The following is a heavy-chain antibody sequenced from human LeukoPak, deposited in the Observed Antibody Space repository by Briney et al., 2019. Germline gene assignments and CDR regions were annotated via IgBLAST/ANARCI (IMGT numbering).Heavy chain of an antibody. D-gene: IGHD3-22*01. Sequence: ASVKVSFKASGYTFTSYAMHWVRQAPGQGLEWMGWITPSGGTNYPQKFQGRVAITRDTSITTAYMDLSRLTSDDTAVYYCARVLVVSSDAFDIWGQGTMITVSS. CDR3: ARVLVVSSDAFDI. CDR2: ITPSGGT. J-gene: IGHJ3*02. V-gene: IGHV1-2*02. CDR1: GYTFTSYA.